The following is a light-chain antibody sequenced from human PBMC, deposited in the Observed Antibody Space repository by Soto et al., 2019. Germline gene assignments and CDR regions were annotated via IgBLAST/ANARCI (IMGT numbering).Light chain of an antibody. CDR2: DLS. CDR1: QSVTKNY. CDR3: PHYANCPQT. Sequence: ELLVTQSPGTLPLPPVERATLSGRPSQSVTKNYLAWYQQDPGQPPRLLVSDLSLRATGIPDRFSGGGSWTDFTLTTGRLAPEDFAVYYCPHYANCPQTFSQGNKIDIK. V-gene: IGKV3-20*01. J-gene: IGKJ1*01.